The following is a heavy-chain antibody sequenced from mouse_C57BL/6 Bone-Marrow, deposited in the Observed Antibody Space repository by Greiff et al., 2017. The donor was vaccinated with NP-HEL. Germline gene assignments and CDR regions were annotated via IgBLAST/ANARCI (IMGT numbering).Heavy chain of an antibody. CDR2: INSDGGST. CDR3: AKLGPVHYAMDY. CDR1: EYEFPSHD. V-gene: IGHV5-2*01. J-gene: IGHJ4*01. D-gene: IGHD4-1*01. Sequence: DVMLVESGGGLVQPGESLKLSCESNEYEFPSHDMSWVRKTPEKRLELVAAINSDGGSTYYPDTMERRFIISRDNTKKTLYLQMSSLRSEDTALYYCAKLGPVHYAMDYWGQGTSVTVSS.